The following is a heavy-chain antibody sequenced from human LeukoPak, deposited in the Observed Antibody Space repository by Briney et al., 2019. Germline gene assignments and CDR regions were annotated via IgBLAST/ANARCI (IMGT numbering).Heavy chain of an antibody. D-gene: IGHD3-22*01. J-gene: IGHJ4*02. V-gene: IGHV3-48*01. Sequence: PGGSLRLSSAASGFTFSSYSMNWVRQAPGKGLKCISYISSSSTTIYYADSVKGRFTISRDNAKNSLYLQMNSLRAEDTAVYYCARNFHRRLYDSSGYYPYWGQGTLVTVSS. CDR1: GFTFSSYS. CDR3: ARNFHRRLYDSSGYYPY. CDR2: ISSSSTTI.